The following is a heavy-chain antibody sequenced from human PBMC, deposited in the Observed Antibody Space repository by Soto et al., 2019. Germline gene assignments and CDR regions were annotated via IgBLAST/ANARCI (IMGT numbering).Heavy chain of an antibody. D-gene: IGHD2-2*01. CDR2: INPLSGIP. V-gene: IGHV1-69*09. Sequence: QVQLVQSGAEVKKPASSVKVSCQTSGGTFVRHVISWVRQAPGQGPEWMGKINPLSGIPNYAQKSQDRVTFTADTDSSTAYMELSSLRSDDTAVYYCAAPACAATWCSPSHNLDHWGQGTLVTVSS. CDR1: GGTFVRHV. CDR3: AAPACAATWCSPSHNLDH. J-gene: IGHJ4*02.